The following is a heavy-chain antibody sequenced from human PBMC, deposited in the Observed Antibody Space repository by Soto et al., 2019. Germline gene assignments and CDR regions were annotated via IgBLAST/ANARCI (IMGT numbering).Heavy chain of an antibody. CDR2: INPNSGGT. CDR3: ARALGVLRYFDWYQTYYYGMDV. D-gene: IGHD3-9*01. V-gene: IGHV1-2*04. CDR1: GYTFTSYA. J-gene: IGHJ6*02. Sequence: EASVKVSCKASGYTFTSYAMHCVRQAPGQGLEWMGWINPNSGGTNYAQKFQGWVTMTRDTSISTAYMELSRLRSDDTAVYYCARALGVLRYFDWYQTYYYGMDVWGQGTTVTVSS.